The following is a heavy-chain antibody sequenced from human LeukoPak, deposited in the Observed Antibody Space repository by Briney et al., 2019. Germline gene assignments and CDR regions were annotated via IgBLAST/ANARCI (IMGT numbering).Heavy chain of an antibody. CDR3: TYTGWYKVPDY. CDR2: ITHSGST. CDR1: GGSLSCYY. V-gene: IGHV4-34*01. D-gene: IGHD6-19*01. Sequence: SETLSLTCAVYGGSLSCYYCSWIRQPPGKGLEWIGHITHSGSTNYNPSLKNRVTVSVDASKNQFSLKLSSVTAADTAVYYCTYTGWYKVPDYWGQGTLVTVSS. J-gene: IGHJ4*02.